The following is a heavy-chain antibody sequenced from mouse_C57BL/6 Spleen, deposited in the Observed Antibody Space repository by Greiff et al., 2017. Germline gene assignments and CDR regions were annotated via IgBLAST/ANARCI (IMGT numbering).Heavy chain of an antibody. V-gene: IGHV2-9-1*01. CDR1: GFSLTSYA. Sequence: VQLQQSGPGLVAPSQSLSITCTVSGFSLTSYAISWVRKPPGKGLEWLGVIWTGGGTNYNSALKSRLSISKDNSESQVFLKMYRLQTVDTARYYCARNSGLSAMDYWGQGTSVTVSS. CDR2: IWTGGGT. J-gene: IGHJ4*01. CDR3: ARNSGLSAMDY. D-gene: IGHD3-3*01.